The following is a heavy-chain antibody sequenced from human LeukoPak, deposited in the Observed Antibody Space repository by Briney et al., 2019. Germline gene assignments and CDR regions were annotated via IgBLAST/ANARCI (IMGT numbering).Heavy chain of an antibody. D-gene: IGHD3-10*01. CDR2: ISSSGGST. CDR1: GFTFISQS. J-gene: IGHJ4*02. Sequence: PGGSLRLSCAASGFTFISQSMSSVRQAPGKGLEWVSSISSSGGSTYYADSVKGRFTISRDNSKNTLYLQMNSLRAEDTAVYYCEKAWALVNYWGQGTLVTVSS. V-gene: IGHV3-23*01. CDR3: EKAWALVNY.